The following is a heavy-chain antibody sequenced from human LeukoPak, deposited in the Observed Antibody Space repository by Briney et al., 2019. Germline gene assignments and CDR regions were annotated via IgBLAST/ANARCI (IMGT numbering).Heavy chain of an antibody. CDR2: IYPGGSET. CDR1: GYSFSNYW. D-gene: IGHD4-17*01. Sequence: GESLRISCKGSGYSFSNYWIGWVRQMPGKGLEWMGNIYPGGSETRYSPSFQSQVTISVDKSTTTAYLQWSRLKASDTAMYYCARLTSVTLPFDFWGQGTLVTVSS. V-gene: IGHV5-51*01. CDR3: ARLTSVTLPFDF. J-gene: IGHJ4*02.